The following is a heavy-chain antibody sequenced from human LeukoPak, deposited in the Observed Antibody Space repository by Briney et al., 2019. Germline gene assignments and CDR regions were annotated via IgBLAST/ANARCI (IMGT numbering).Heavy chain of an antibody. V-gene: IGHV4-34*01. CDR2: INHSGST. CDR1: GGSFSGYY. D-gene: IGHD6-6*01. Sequence: SETLSLTCAVYGGSFSGYYWSWIRQPPGKGLEWIGEINHSGSTNYNPSLKSRVTISVDTSKNQFSLKLSSVTAADTAVYYCASRRLAARRRSWFDPWGQGTLVTVSS. J-gene: IGHJ5*02. CDR3: ASRRLAARRRSWFDP.